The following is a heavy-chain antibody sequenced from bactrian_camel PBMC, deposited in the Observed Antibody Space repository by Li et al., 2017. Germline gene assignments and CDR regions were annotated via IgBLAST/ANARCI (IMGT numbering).Heavy chain of an antibody. V-gene: IGHV3S25*01. Sequence: QLVESGGGLVQPGGSLRLSCAASGFTFSSYRVYWVRQAPGKGLEWVPTINSGGGTTYSADSVKGRFTISRDNAMNTVYLQMNSLKPEDTAVYYCVREQKSGDYAPAFGYWGQGTQVTVS. J-gene: IGHJ6*01. CDR2: INSGGGTT. CDR3: VREQKSGDYAPAFGY. D-gene: IGHD4*01. CDR1: GFTFSSYR.